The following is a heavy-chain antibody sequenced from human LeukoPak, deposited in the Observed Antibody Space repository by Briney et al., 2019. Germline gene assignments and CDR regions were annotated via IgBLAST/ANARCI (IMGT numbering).Heavy chain of an antibody. CDR2: INHSGST. V-gene: IGHV4-34*01. J-gene: IGHJ4*02. Sequence: SETLSLTCAVNGGSFSGYYWTWIRQPPGEGLEWIGEINHSGSTNYNPSLKSRVTISVDTSKNQFSLNLSSVTAADTAVYYCARDYQGGYGDKTVDYWGQGTLVTVSS. CDR3: ARDYQGGYGDKTVDY. CDR1: GGSFSGYY. D-gene: IGHD5-18*01.